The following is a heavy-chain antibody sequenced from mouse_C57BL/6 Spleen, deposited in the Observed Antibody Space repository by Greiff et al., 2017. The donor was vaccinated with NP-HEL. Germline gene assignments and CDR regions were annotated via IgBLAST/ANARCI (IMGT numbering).Heavy chain of an antibody. Sequence: VQLQQSGAEPVKPGASVKISCKASGYAFSSYWMNWVKQRPGKGLEWIGQVYPGDGDTNYNQKFKGKATLTVDTSSSTASMQLSSLTSEDSAVYYGKRGCYDGYSRDCWGKSTTLTVYS. CDR3: KRGCYDGYSRDC. D-gene: IGHD2-3*01. V-gene: IGHV1-80*01. J-gene: IGHJ2*01. CDR2: VYPGDGDT. CDR1: GYAFSSYW.